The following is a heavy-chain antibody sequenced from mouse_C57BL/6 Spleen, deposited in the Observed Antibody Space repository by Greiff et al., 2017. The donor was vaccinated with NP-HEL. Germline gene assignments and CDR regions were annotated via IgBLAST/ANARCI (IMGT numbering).Heavy chain of an antibody. CDR2: ISYSGST. D-gene: IGHD2-5*01. J-gene: IGHJ1*03. CDR3: ARAYSNYDWYFEV. CDR1: GYSITSGYD. Sequence: DVQLQESGPGMVKPSQSLSLTCTVTGYSITSGYDWHWIRHFPGNKLEWMGYISYSGSTNYNPSLKSRISITHDTSKNHFFLKLNSVTTEDTATYYCARAYSNYDWYFEVWGTGTTVTVSS. V-gene: IGHV3-1*01.